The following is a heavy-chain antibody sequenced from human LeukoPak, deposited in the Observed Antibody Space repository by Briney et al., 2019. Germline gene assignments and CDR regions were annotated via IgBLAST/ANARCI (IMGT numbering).Heavy chain of an antibody. J-gene: IGHJ4*02. CDR2: IGTAGDT. CDR3: ARLGGGATFDY. D-gene: IGHD3-16*01. Sequence: PGGSLRLSCAASGFTFSSYDMPWVRQATGKGLEWVSAIGTAGDTYYPGSVKGRFTISRENAKNSLYLQMNSLRAGDTAVYYCARLGGGATFDYWGQGTLVTVSS. CDR1: GFTFSSYD. V-gene: IGHV3-13*01.